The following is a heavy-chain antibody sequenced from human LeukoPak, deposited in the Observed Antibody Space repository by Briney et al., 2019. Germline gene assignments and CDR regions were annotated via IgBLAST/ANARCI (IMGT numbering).Heavy chain of an antibody. Sequence: PGGSLRLSCAASGFTFSDDYMSWIRQAPGKGLEWVSYIRSRTNYTNYADSVKGRFTISRDNAKHSLYLQMNSLRAEDTAVYYCARGEEYSSSSGPVDYWGQGTLVTVSS. D-gene: IGHD6-6*01. V-gene: IGHV3-11*06. J-gene: IGHJ4*02. CDR3: ARGEEYSSSSGPVDY. CDR1: GFTFSDDY. CDR2: IRSRTNYT.